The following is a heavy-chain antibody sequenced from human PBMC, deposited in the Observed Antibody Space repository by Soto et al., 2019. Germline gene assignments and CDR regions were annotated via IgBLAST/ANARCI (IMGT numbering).Heavy chain of an antibody. V-gene: IGHV3-23*01. D-gene: IGHD3-10*01. CDR3: ARRVIGSSRAFDI. Sequence: VGSLRLSCSASGFSFSSDPMSSVRQAREKGLEWVSGISDGGELTCNAASVKGRFTISRDNSKDTLYLQMNSLRAEDTAVYYCARRVIGSSRAFDIWGQGTMVTVS. CDR2: ISDGGELT. J-gene: IGHJ3*02. CDR1: GFSFSSDP.